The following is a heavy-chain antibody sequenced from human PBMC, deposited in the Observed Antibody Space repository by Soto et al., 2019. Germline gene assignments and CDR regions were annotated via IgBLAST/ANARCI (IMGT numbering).Heavy chain of an antibody. Sequence: GASVKVSCKASGYTFTSYYMHWVRQAPGQGLEWMGIINPSGGSTSYAQKFQGRVTMTRDTSTSTVYMELSSLRSEDTAVYYCARDSFPGYGAEYYYYGMDVWGQGTTVTVSS. CDR2: INPSGGST. CDR1: GYTFTSYY. CDR3: ARDSFPGYGAEYYYYGMDV. J-gene: IGHJ6*02. D-gene: IGHD5-12*01. V-gene: IGHV1-46*01.